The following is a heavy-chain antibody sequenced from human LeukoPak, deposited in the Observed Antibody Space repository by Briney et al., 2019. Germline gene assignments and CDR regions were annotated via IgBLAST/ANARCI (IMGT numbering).Heavy chain of an antibody. Sequence: ASVTVSCKASGYTFTGYYMHWVRQAPGQGLEWMGWINPNSGGTNYAQKFQGRVTMTRDTSISTAYMELSRLRSDDTAVYYCARDGGPRIAARPDDYWGQGTLVTVSS. CDR3: ARDGGPRIAARPDDY. CDR1: GYTFTGYY. CDR2: INPNSGGT. D-gene: IGHD6-6*01. V-gene: IGHV1-2*02. J-gene: IGHJ4*02.